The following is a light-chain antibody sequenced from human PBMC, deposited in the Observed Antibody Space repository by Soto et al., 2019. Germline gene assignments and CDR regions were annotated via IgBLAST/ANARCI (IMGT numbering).Light chain of an antibody. CDR1: SSNVGGYNY. CDR3: CSYAGSNTFYV. Sequence: QSVLTKPRSVSLSPGQSVTISCTGTSSNVGGYNYVSWYQHHPGKAPKLVIYDVYNRPSGVPDRFSGSKSDNTASLTISGLQAEDEADYYCCSYAGSNTFYVFGTGTKVTVL. CDR2: DVY. V-gene: IGLV2-11*01. J-gene: IGLJ1*01.